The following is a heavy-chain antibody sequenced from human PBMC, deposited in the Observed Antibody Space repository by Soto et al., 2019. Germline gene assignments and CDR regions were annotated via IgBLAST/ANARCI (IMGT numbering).Heavy chain of an antibody. CDR3: ARGSTNYGYYYGLDV. CDR2: TRNKANSYTT. D-gene: IGHD4-17*01. V-gene: IGHV3-72*01. Sequence: GGSLRLSCAASGFTFSDHFMDWVRQAPGKGLEWVGRTRNKANSYTTEYAASVKGRLTISRDDSKHSLYLQMNSLKTEDTAVYYCARGSTNYGYYYGLDVWGQGTTVTVSS. CDR1: GFTFSDHF. J-gene: IGHJ6*02.